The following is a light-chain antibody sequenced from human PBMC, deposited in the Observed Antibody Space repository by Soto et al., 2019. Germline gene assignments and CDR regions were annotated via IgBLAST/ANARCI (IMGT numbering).Light chain of an antibody. V-gene: IGKV3-20*01. J-gene: IGKJ1*01. Sequence: EIVLTQSPGTLSLSPGEGVTLSCRASQSVSSNYLAWYQQKPGQAPRLLIFGASSRATGIPDRFSGSGSGTDFTLTVNRLEPEDFAVYYCQQYGSSPWTFGQGTKVEIK. CDR2: GAS. CDR3: QQYGSSPWT. CDR1: QSVSSNY.